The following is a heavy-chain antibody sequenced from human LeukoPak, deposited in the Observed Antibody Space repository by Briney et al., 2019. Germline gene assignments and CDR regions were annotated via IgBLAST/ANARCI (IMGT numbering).Heavy chain of an antibody. Sequence: SETLSLTCTVSGGSISSYYWSWIRQPPGKGLEWIGYIYYSGSTNYNPSLKSRVTISVDTSKNQFSLKLSSVTAADTAVYYCARDIVGGDSSGYFDYWGQGTLVTVSS. CDR2: IYYSGST. V-gene: IGHV4-59*01. CDR1: GGSISSYY. CDR3: ARDIVGGDSSGYFDY. D-gene: IGHD3-22*01. J-gene: IGHJ4*02.